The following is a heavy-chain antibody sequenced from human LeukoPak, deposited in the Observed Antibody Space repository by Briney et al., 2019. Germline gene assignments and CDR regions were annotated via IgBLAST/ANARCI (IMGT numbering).Heavy chain of an antibody. D-gene: IGHD3-10*01. CDR1: GFTFSSYG. CDR3: AKAGRFGELFWIDY. Sequence: GGSLRLSCAASGFTFSSYGMHWVRQAPGKGLEWVAFIRYDGSNKYYADSVKGRFTISRDNSKNTLYLQMNSLRAEDTAVYYCAKAGRFGELFWIDYWGQGTLVTVSS. J-gene: IGHJ4*02. V-gene: IGHV3-30*02. CDR2: IRYDGSNK.